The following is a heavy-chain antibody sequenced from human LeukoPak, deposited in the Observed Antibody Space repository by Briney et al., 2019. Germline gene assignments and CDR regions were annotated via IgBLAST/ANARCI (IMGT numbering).Heavy chain of an antibody. J-gene: IGHJ4*02. D-gene: IGHD3-3*01. CDR3: AKEEWEWRFLGWSQYYFDY. CDR2: ISSSGSTI. V-gene: IGHV3-11*01. CDR1: GFTFSDYC. Sequence: PGGSLRLSCAASGFTFSDYCMSWIRQAPGKGLEWVSYISSSGSTIYYADSVKGRFTISRDDAKNSLYLQMNSLRAEDTAVYYCAKEEWEWRFLGWSQYYFDYWGQGTLVTVSS.